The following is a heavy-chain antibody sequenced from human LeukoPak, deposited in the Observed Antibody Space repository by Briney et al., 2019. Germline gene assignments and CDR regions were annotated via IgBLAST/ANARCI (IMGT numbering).Heavy chain of an antibody. CDR2: IYYSGST. J-gene: IGHJ4*02. CDR3: ARGMYSSSWFFDY. V-gene: IGHV4-59*01. Sequence: SETLSLTCTVSGGSISSYYWSWIRQPPGKGLEWIGYIYYSGSTNYNPSLKSRVTISVDTSKNQFSLKLSSVAAADTAVYYCARGMYSSSWFFDYWGQGTLVTVSS. D-gene: IGHD6-13*01. CDR1: GGSISSYY.